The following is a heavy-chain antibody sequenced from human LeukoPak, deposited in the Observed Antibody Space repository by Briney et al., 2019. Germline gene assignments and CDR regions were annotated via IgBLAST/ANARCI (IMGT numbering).Heavy chain of an antibody. J-gene: IGHJ4*02. CDR2: IYPGDSDT. CDR3: ASTHSSGWYYFDY. D-gene: IGHD6-19*01. CDR1: GYSFTSYW. V-gene: IGHV5-51*01. Sequence: GESLKIFCKGSGYSFTSYWIGWVRQMPGKGLEWRGIIYPGDSDTRYSPSFQGQVTISADKSISTAYLQWSSLKASDTAMYYCASTHSSGWYYFDYWGQGTLVTVSS.